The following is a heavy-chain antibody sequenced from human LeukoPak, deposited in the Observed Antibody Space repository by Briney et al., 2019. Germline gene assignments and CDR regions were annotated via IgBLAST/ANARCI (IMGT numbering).Heavy chain of an antibody. V-gene: IGHV3-53*01. CDR1: GFTVSSNY. D-gene: IGHD1-26*01. Sequence: GGSLRLSCAASGFTVSSNYMSWVRQAPGKGLEWVSVIYSGGSTYYADSVKGRFTISRDNSKNTLYLQMNSLRAEDTAVYYCARDPIVGAPDGDYWGQGTLVTVSS. CDR2: IYSGGST. CDR3: ARDPIVGAPDGDY. J-gene: IGHJ4*02.